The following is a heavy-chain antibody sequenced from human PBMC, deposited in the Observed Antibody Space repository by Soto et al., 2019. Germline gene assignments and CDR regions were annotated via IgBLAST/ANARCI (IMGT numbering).Heavy chain of an antibody. CDR3: ARPQGSTHAALYYYGMDV. D-gene: IGHD2-15*01. V-gene: IGHV3-13*04. CDR1: GFTFSSYD. Sequence: PGGSLRLSCSASGFTFSSYDMHWVRQTTGKGLEWVSAIGTAGDTYYPGSVKGRFTISRENVKNSLYLQMNSLRAGDTAVYYCARPQGSTHAALYYYGMDVWGQGTTVTVSS. J-gene: IGHJ6*02. CDR2: IGTAGDT.